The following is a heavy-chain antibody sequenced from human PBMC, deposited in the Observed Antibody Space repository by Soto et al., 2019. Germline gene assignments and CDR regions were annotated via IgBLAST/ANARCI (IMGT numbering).Heavy chain of an antibody. CDR1: GFTFSSYG. D-gene: IGHD2-2*01. CDR3: AKDPGYCSSTSCYALYGMDV. Sequence: GGSLRLSCAASGFTFSSYGMHWVHQAPGKGLEWVAVISYDGSNKYYADSVKGRFTISRDNSKNTLYLQMNSLRAEDTAVYYCAKDPGYCSSTSCYALYGMDVWGQGTTVTVSS. V-gene: IGHV3-30*18. J-gene: IGHJ6*02. CDR2: ISYDGSNK.